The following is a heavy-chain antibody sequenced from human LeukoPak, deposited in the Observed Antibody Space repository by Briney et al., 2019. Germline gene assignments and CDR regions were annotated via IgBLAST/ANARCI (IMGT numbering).Heavy chain of an antibody. Sequence: GGSLRLSCAASGCTFSSYWMSWVRQAPGKGLEWVANIKQDGSEKYYVDSVKGRFTISRDNAKNSLYLQMNSLRAEDTAVYYCARDGRRWLPAGLDYWGQGTLVTVSS. V-gene: IGHV3-7*01. J-gene: IGHJ4*02. CDR1: GCTFSSYW. CDR3: ARDGRRWLPAGLDY. D-gene: IGHD5-24*01. CDR2: IKQDGSEK.